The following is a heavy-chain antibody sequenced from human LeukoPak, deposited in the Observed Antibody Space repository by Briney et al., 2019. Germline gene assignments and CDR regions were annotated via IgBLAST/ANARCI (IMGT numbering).Heavy chain of an antibody. J-gene: IGHJ4*02. V-gene: IGHV3-53*01. Sequence: RGSLRLSCAASGFTVSSNYMSWVRQAPGKGLEWVSVIYSGGSTYYADSVKGRFTISRDNSKNTLYLQMNRLRAEDTAVYYCARASLSHYDFWSGYSFDYWGQGTLVTVSS. D-gene: IGHD3-3*01. CDR3: ARASLSHYDFWSGYSFDY. CDR2: IYSGGST. CDR1: GFTVSSNY.